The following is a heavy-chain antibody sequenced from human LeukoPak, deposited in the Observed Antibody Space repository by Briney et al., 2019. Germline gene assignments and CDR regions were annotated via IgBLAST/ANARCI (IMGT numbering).Heavy chain of an antibody. CDR3: ARTIVGAAFDY. CDR2: IWYDGSNK. Sequence: PGGSLRLSCAASGFTFSSYGMHWVRQAPGKGLEWVAVIWYDGSNKYYADSVKGRFTISRDNSKNTLYLQMNSLRAEDTAVYYCARTIVGAAFDYWGRGTLVTVSS. J-gene: IGHJ4*02. D-gene: IGHD1-26*01. CDR1: GFTFSSYG. V-gene: IGHV3-33*01.